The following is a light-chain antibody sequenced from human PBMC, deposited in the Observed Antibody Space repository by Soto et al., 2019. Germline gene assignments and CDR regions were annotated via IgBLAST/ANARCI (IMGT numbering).Light chain of an antibody. V-gene: IGKV1-6*01. J-gene: IGKJ2*02. CDR1: QGIRND. CDR3: LQDYTYPRT. Sequence: AIQMTQSPSSLSASVGDKVTITCRASQGIRNDLGWYQQKPGKAPKLLIYATSTLHSGVPSRFTGSGSGTNFTLSISGLQLEDFATYYCLQDYTYPRTFGQGTKLEIQ. CDR2: ATS.